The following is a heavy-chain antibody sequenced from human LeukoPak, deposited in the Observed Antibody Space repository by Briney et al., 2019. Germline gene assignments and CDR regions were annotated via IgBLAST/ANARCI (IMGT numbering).Heavy chain of an antibody. Sequence: GGSLRLSCAASGFTFSSYSMNWVRQAPGKGLEWVSSISSSSSYIYYADSVKGRFTISRDNAKNSLYLQMNSLRAEDTAVYYCARVIYDYVWGSYRFGAFDIWGQGTMVTVSS. J-gene: IGHJ3*02. CDR3: ARVIYDYVWGSYRFGAFDI. V-gene: IGHV3-21*04. CDR1: GFTFSSYS. D-gene: IGHD3-16*02. CDR2: ISSSSSYI.